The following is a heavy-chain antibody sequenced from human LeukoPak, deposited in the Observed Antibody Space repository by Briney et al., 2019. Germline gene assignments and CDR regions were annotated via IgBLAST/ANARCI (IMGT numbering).Heavy chain of an antibody. V-gene: IGHV3-30*02. D-gene: IGHD3-22*01. CDR3: AKGDYYDSRGGWDY. Sequence: GGSLRLSCAASGFTFSSYGMRWVRQAPGKGLGWVAFIRYDGSNKYYADSVKGRFTISRDNSKNTLYLQMNSLRAEDTAVYYCAKGDYYDSRGGWDYWGQGTLVTVSS. CDR1: GFTFSSYG. J-gene: IGHJ4*02. CDR2: IRYDGSNK.